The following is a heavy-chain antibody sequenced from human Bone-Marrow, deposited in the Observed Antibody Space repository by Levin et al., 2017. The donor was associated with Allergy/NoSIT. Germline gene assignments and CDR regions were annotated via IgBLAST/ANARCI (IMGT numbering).Heavy chain of an antibody. V-gene: IGHV3-74*01. CDR3: ARSTYGSLDI. CDR1: GFTFSNYW. CDR2: ISSDGKKV. J-gene: IGHJ4*02. D-gene: IGHD4-17*01. Sequence: PGGSLRLSCVASGFTFSNYWLHWVRQSPGEGLEWVSRISSDGKKVSYTASVRGRVTISRDNAKNTLSLQMNSLRVEDTAVYYCARSTYGSLDIWGQGTLVIVSS.